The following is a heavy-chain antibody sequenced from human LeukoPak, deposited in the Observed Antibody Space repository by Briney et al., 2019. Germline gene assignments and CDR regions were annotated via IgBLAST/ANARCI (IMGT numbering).Heavy chain of an antibody. Sequence: PSQTLSLTCTVSGGYISSGGYYWSWIRQPPGKGLEWIGYIYYSGSTYYNPSLKSRVTISVDTSKNQFSLKLSSVTAADTAAYYCARTLGWASSRYPFDGWGQGTLVTVSS. CDR1: GGYISSGGYY. D-gene: IGHD3-16*02. CDR3: ARTLGWASSRYPFDG. CDR2: IYYSGST. V-gene: IGHV4-31*03. J-gene: IGHJ4*02.